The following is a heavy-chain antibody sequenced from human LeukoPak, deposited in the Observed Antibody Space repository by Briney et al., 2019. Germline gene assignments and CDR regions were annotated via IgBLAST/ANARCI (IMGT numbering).Heavy chain of an antibody. CDR3: ASPITMVRGVTFDY. D-gene: IGHD3-10*01. CDR2: ISSSSSYI. Sequence: GGSLRLSCAASGFTFSSYSMNWVRQAPGKGLEWVSSISSSSSYIYYADSVKGRFTISRDNAKNSLYLQMNSLRAEETAVYYCASPITMVRGVTFDYWGQGTLVTVSS. CDR1: GFTFSSYS. J-gene: IGHJ4*02. V-gene: IGHV3-21*01.